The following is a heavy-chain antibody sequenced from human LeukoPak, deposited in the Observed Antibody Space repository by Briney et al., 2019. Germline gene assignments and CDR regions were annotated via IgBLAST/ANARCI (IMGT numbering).Heavy chain of an antibody. CDR3: ARYETIGVTTGDY. V-gene: IGHV3-21*06. CDR1: GFTFSGYS. CDR2: IDREGTYT. D-gene: IGHD1-1*01. J-gene: IGHJ4*02. Sequence: GGSLRLSCAASGFTFSGYSMNWVRQAPGKGLEWVSSIDREGTYTVYADSVEGRFTISRDNAKNSLYLQMNNLRAEDTAVYYCARYETIGVTTGDYWGRGTLVTVSS.